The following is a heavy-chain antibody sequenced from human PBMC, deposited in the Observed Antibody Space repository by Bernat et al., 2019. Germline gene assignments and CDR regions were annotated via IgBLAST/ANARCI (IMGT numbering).Heavy chain of an antibody. CDR1: GGTFSSYT. CDR3: ARERLPYDSSGIGDAFDI. CDR2: IIPILGIA. V-gene: IGHV1-69*08. J-gene: IGHJ3*02. D-gene: IGHD3-22*01. Sequence: QVQLVQSGAEVKKPGSSVKVSCKASGGTFSSYTISWVRQAPGQGLEWMGRIIPILGIANYAQKFQGRVTITADKSPSTAYMELSSLRSEDTAVYYCARERLPYDSSGIGDAFDIWGQGTMVTVSS.